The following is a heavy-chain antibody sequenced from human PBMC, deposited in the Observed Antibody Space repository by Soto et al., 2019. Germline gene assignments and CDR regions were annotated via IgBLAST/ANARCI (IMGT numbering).Heavy chain of an antibody. J-gene: IGHJ4*02. D-gene: IGHD3-22*01. CDR1: GYTFITYG. CDR3: ARGPTDYYDNSANYFLDY. CDR2: ISTYNGNT. Sequence: QVQLVQSGAEVKKPGASVKVSYKASGYTFITYGVSWVRQAPGQGLDWLVWISTYNGNTRYAERLQGRVTMTTDTTTNTAYMELRNLRSDDTAVYYCARGPTDYYDNSANYFLDYGGQGTLVTVSS. V-gene: IGHV1-18*01.